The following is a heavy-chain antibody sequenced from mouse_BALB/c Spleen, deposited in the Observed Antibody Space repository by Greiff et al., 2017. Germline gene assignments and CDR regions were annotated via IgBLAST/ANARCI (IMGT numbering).Heavy chain of an antibody. CDR2: IYPGSSDT. D-gene: IGHD2-10*02. Sequence: EVQLQESGTVLARPGASVKMSCKASGYSFTSYWMHWVKQRPGQGLAWIGAIYPGSSDTSYNQKFKGKAKLTAVTSASTAYMELSSLTNEDSAVYYCTRSQYGNYEHYFDDWGQGTTLTVSS. V-gene: IGHV1-5*01. J-gene: IGHJ2*01. CDR1: GYSFTSYW. CDR3: TRSQYGNYEHYFDD.